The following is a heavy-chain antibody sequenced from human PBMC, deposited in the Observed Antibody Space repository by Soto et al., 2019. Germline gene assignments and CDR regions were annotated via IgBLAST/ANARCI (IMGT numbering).Heavy chain of an antibody. V-gene: IGHV4-4*02. CDR2: IYHSGST. CDR3: ARRWGEGRVDY. Sequence: QVQLQESGPGLVKPSGTLSLTCAVSGGSISSSNWWSWVRQPPGKGLQWIGEIYHSGSTNYIPSLKGRVPRAVDKSRNLFSLKLSSVSAADTAVYYCARRWGEGRVDYWGQGTLGTVSS. D-gene: IGHD3-16*01. J-gene: IGHJ4*02. CDR1: GGSISSSNW.